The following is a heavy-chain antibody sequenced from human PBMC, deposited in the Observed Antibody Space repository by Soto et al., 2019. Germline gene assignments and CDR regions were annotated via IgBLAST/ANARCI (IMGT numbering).Heavy chain of an antibody. J-gene: IGHJ4*02. CDR3: AREGIQLTPDY. CDR2: ISYDGSNK. V-gene: IGHV3-30-3*01. D-gene: IGHD5-18*01. CDR1: GFTFSSYA. Sequence: GGSLRLSCAASGFTFSSYAMHWVRQAPGKGLEWVAVISYDGSNKYYADSVKGRFTISRDNSKNTLYLQMNSLRAEDTAVYYCAREGIQLTPDYWGQGPWSPSPQ.